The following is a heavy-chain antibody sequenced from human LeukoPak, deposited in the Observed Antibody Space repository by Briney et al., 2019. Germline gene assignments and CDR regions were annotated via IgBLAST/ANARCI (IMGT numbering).Heavy chain of an antibody. CDR2: MNPNSGNT. Sequence: GASVSVSCKASGYTFTTYDINWVRQATGQGLEWMGWMNPNSGNTGYAQKFQGRVTITRNTSITTAYMELTSLRSEDTAVYYCARGRPFDGDYPRIFDSWGQGTLVTVSS. CDR3: ARGRPFDGDYPRIFDS. D-gene: IGHD4-17*01. V-gene: IGHV1-8*03. J-gene: IGHJ4*02. CDR1: GYTFTTYD.